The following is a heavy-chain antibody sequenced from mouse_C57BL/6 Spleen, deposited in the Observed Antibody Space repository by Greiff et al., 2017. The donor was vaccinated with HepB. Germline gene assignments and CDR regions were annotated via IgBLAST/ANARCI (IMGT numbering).Heavy chain of an antibody. Sequence: EVQLQQSGPELVKPGASVKIPCKASGYTFTDYNMDWVKQSHGKSLEWIGDINPNNGGTIYNQKFKGKATLTVDKSSSTAYMELRSLTSEDTAVYYCARRVGSGYGAWLAYWGQGTLVTVSA. CDR1: GYTFTDYN. J-gene: IGHJ3*01. CDR3: ARRVGSGYGAWLAY. D-gene: IGHD3-2*02. CDR2: INPNNGGT. V-gene: IGHV1-18*01.